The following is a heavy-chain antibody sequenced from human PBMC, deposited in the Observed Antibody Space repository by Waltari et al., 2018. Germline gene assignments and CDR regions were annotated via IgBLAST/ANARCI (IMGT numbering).Heavy chain of an antibody. J-gene: IGHJ6*02. CDR1: GGTFSSYA. Sequence: QVQLVQSGAEVKKPGSSVKVSCKASGGTFSSYAISWVRQAPGQGLEWMGGISPIFGTANYAQKFQGRVPITADESTGTAYRERGSRRSEDTGVYYWARASGGDIVVVPAAPLGLDVWGQGTTVTVSS. CDR2: ISPIFGTA. V-gene: IGHV1-69*01. CDR3: ARASGGDIVVVPAAPLGLDV. D-gene: IGHD2-2*01.